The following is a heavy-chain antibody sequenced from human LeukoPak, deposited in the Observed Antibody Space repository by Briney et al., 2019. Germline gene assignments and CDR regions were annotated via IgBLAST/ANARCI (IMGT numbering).Heavy chain of an antibody. CDR2: IYPGDSDT. D-gene: IGHD5-24*01. CDR3: ARLIGAVEMATISAFDI. V-gene: IGHV5-51*01. Sequence: GESLPISCKGSGYSFTSYWIGWVRQMPGKGLEWMGIIYPGDSDTRYSPSFQGQVTISADKSISTAYLQWSSLKASDTAMYYCARLIGAVEMATISAFDIWGQGTMVTVSS. CDR1: GYSFTSYW. J-gene: IGHJ3*02.